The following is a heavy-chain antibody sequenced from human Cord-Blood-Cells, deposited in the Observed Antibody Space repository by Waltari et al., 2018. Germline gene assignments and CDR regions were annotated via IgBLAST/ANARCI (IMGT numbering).Heavy chain of an antibody. CDR2: FEPEDGET. V-gene: IGHV1-24*01. J-gene: IGHJ4*02. CDR1: GYTLTELS. D-gene: IGHD5-18*01. Sequence: QVQLVQSGAEVKKPGASVKFSCKVSGYTLTELSMHWVRQAPGKGLECMGGFEPEDGETIYAQKFQGRVTMTEDTSTDTAYRELSSLRSEDTAVYYCATDRERYSYGYPYYFDYWGQGTLVTVSS. CDR3: ATDRERYSYGYPYYFDY.